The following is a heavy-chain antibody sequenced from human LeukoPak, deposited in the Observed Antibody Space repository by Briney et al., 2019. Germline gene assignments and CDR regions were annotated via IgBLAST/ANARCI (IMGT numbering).Heavy chain of an antibody. CDR2: INHSGST. CDR3: ASAVALRYFDWLSPFDY. CDR1: GGSFSGYY. J-gene: IGHJ4*02. D-gene: IGHD3-9*01. Sequence: SETLSLTCAVYGGSFSGYYWSWIRQPPGKGLEWIGEINHSGSTNYNPSLKSRVTISVDTSKNQFSLKLSSVTAADTAVYCCASAVALRYFDWLSPFDYWGQGTLVTVSS. V-gene: IGHV4-34*01.